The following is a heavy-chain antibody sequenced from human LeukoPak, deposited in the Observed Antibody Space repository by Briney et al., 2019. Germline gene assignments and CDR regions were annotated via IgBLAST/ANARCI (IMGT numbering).Heavy chain of an antibody. CDR3: ARQGGYSSSWYESTGFDP. D-gene: IGHD6-13*01. Sequence: SSETLSLTCTVSGGSISSYYWSWIRQPPGKGLEWIGYIYYSGSTNYNPSLKSRVTISVDTSKNQFSLKLSSVTAADTAVYYCARQGGYSSSWYESTGFDPWGQGALVTVSS. V-gene: IGHV4-59*08. CDR2: IYYSGST. CDR1: GGSISSYY. J-gene: IGHJ5*02.